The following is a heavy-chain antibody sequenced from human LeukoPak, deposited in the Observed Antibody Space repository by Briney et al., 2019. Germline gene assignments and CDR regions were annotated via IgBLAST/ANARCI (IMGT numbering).Heavy chain of an antibody. Sequence: PGGSLRLSCAASGFTFSNYGMHWVRQAPGKGLEWVAFIRYDGSNKYYADSVKGRFTISRDNSKNTLYLQMNSLRAEDTAVYYCAKASVAGRGPFDFWGQGTLVTVSS. J-gene: IGHJ4*02. CDR2: IRYDGSNK. CDR1: GFTFSNYG. D-gene: IGHD6-19*01. V-gene: IGHV3-30*02. CDR3: AKASVAGRGPFDF.